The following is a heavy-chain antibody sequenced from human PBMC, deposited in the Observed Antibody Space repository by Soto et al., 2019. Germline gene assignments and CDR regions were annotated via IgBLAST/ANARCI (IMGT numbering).Heavy chain of an antibody. CDR2: INGDGSTM. J-gene: IGHJ4*02. V-gene: IGHV3-74*01. CDR1: GFTFRSHW. D-gene: IGHD3-9*01. CDR3: ARAEDYDILTGYFDY. Sequence: GGSLRLSCAASGFTFRSHWMHWVRQAPGKGLVWVSRINGDGSTMSYPDSVEGRFTISRDNAKNTLYLQMNSLRAEDTAVYYCARAEDYDILTGYFDYWGQGTLVTVSS.